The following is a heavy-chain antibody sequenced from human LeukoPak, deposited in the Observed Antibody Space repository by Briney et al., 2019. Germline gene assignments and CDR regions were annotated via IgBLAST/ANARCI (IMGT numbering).Heavy chain of an antibody. CDR2: ISGDGSSI. CDR1: GSTFRNYY. D-gene: IGHD2-8*01. Sequence: PGGSLRLSCVASGSTFRNYYMHWVRQVPGKGLVWVSRISGDGSSIFYADSVKGRFTISRDNAKNSLYVQMNSLRADDSAVYYCARSSNGVYIQWGQGTLVTVSS. CDR3: ARSSNGVYIQ. V-gene: IGHV3-74*01. J-gene: IGHJ4*02.